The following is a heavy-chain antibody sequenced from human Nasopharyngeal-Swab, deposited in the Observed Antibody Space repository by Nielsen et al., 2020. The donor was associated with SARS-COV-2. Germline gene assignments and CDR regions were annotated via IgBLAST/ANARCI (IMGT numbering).Heavy chain of an antibody. Sequence: SETLSLTRTVSGGSISSYYWSWIRQPPGKGLEGIGYIYYSGSTNYNPSLKSRVTISVDTSKNQFSLKLSSVTAADTAVYYCARGSGYYDSSGYSDYWGQGTLVTVSS. CDR1: GGSISSYY. D-gene: IGHD3-22*01. J-gene: IGHJ4*02. V-gene: IGHV4-59*13. CDR2: IYYSGST. CDR3: ARGSGYYDSSGYSDY.